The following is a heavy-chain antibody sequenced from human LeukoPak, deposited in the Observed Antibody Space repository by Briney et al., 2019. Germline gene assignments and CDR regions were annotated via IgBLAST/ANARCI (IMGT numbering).Heavy chain of an antibody. V-gene: IGHV3-21*01. D-gene: IGHD6-19*01. CDR2: ISSSSSYI. Sequence: GGSLRLSCAASGFTFSSYGMNWVRQAPGKGLEWVSSISSSSSYIYYADSVKGRFTISRDNAKNSLYLQMNSLRAEDTAVYYCARGYSSGRSAVDYWGQGTLVTVSS. CDR1: GFTFSSYG. J-gene: IGHJ4*02. CDR3: ARGYSSGRSAVDY.